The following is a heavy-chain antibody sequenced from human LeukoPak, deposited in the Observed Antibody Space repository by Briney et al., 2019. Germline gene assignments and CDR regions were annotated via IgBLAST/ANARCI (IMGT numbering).Heavy chain of an antibody. V-gene: IGHV3-11*01. CDR2: ISSSGSTI. D-gene: IGHD2-15*01. Sequence: EGSLGLSCAASGFTFSDYYMSWIRQAPGKGLEWVSYISSSGSTIYYADSVKGRFTISRDNAKNSLYLQMNSLRAEDTAVHYCARAAVVAASPIYYYYYGMDVWGQGTTVTVSS. J-gene: IGHJ6*02. CDR1: GFTFSDYY. CDR3: ARAAVVAASPIYYYYYGMDV.